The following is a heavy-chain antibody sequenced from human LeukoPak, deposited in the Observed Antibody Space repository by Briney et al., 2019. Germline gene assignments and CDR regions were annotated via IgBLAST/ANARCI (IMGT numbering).Heavy chain of an antibody. D-gene: IGHD3-3*01. CDR1: GFTFSSYA. CDR2: ISYDGSNK. CDR3: ARDKITIFGVVIYYFDY. J-gene: IGHJ4*02. V-gene: IGHV3-30-3*01. Sequence: PGRFLRLSCAASGFTFSSYAMHWVRQAPGKGLEWVAVISYDGSNKYYADSVKGRFTISRDNSKNTLYLQMNSLRAEDTAVYYCARDKITIFGVVIYYFDYWGQGTLVTVSS.